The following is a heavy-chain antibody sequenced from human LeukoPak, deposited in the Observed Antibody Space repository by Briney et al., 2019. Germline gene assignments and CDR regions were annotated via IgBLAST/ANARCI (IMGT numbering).Heavy chain of an antibody. V-gene: IGHV3-30-3*01. D-gene: IGHD2-15*01. Sequence: GRSLRLSCAASGFTFSSYAMHWVRQAPGKGLEWVAVISYDGSNKYYADSVKGRFTISRDNSKNTLYLQTNSLRAEDTAVYYCARADCSGGSCYPPGNFDYWGQGTLVTVSS. CDR3: ARADCSGGSCYPPGNFDY. J-gene: IGHJ4*02. CDR2: ISYDGSNK. CDR1: GFTFSSYA.